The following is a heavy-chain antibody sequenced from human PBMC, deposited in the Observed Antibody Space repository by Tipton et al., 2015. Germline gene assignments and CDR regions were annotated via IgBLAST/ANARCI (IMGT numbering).Heavy chain of an antibody. CDR2: ISHNGRT. V-gene: IGHV4-34*01. D-gene: IGHD4-17*01. J-gene: IGHJ4*02. CDR3: ARGPTPDHGDYVNFDY. Sequence: TLSLTCAVYGESFSSYFWTWIRQTPGKGLEWIGEISHNGRTTYNPSLKSRVTMSVDVFTNQFSLRLSSVTAADTAVYYCARGPTPDHGDYVNFDYWGQGTLVTVSS. CDR1: GESFSSYF.